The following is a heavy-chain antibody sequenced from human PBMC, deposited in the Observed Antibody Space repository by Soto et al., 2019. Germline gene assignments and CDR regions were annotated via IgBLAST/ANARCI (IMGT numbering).Heavy chain of an antibody. Sequence: SETLSLTCTVSGDSISSYSWSWIRQPPGKGLEWIGNIHYNGNTKYSPSLKSRVTMSVDTSKNHFSLKLNSVTAADTAVYYCARGFAIGWYTYYIHYWGQGPLVTVSS. V-gene: IGHV4-59*08. J-gene: IGHJ4*02. D-gene: IGHD6-19*01. CDR2: IHYNGNT. CDR1: GDSISSYS. CDR3: ARGFAIGWYTYYIHY.